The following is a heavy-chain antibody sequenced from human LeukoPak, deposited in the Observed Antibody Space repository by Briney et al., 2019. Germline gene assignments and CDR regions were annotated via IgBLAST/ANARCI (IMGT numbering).Heavy chain of an antibody. CDR3: ARQVGQWLVGTGESYFDY. CDR2: INHSGST. D-gene: IGHD6-19*01. CDR1: GGSFSGYY. V-gene: IGHV4-34*01. Sequence: NPSETLSLTCAVYGGSFSGYYWSWIRQPPGKGLEWIGEINHSGSTYYNPSLKSRVTISVDTSKNQFSLKLSSVTAADTAVYYCARQVGQWLVGTGESYFDYWGQGTLVTVSS. J-gene: IGHJ4*02.